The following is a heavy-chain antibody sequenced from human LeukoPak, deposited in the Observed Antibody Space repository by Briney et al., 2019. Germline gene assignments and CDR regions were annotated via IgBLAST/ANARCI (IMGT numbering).Heavy chain of an antibody. V-gene: IGHV3-23*01. CDR2: ISCSGGST. CDR1: GFTFSSYA. CDR3: AKVPVKYCSSTSCYVGAFDI. J-gene: IGHJ3*02. Sequence: GGSLRLSCAASGFTFSSYAMSWVRQAPGKGLEWVSAISCSGGSTYYADSVKGRFTISRDNSKNTLFLQMNSLRAEDTAVYYCAKVPVKYCSSTSCYVGAFDIWGQGTMVTVSS. D-gene: IGHD2-2*01.